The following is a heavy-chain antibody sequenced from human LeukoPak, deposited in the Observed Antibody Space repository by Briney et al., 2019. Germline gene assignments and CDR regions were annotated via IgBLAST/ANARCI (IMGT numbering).Heavy chain of an antibody. CDR2: IYSSGIT. D-gene: IGHD6-19*01. CDR1: GGSISSYY. Sequence: SETLSLTCTASGGSISSYYWSWIRQPAGKGLEWIGRIYSSGITNYNPSLKSRVTMSVDTSKNQFSLNLSSVTAADTAMYYCARGSQWLVQDWGRGTLVTVSS. V-gene: IGHV4-4*07. CDR3: ARGSQWLVQD. J-gene: IGHJ4*02.